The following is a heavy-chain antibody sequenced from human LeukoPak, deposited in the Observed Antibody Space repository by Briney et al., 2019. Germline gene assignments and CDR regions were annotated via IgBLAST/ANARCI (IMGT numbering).Heavy chain of an antibody. V-gene: IGHV4-34*01. CDR2: INHSGST. D-gene: IGHD6-19*01. Sequence: SETLSLTCAVYGGSFSGYYWSWIRQPPGKGLEWIGEINHSGSTNYNPSLKSRVTISVDTSKNQFSLKLSSVTAADTAVYYCASSPSGWYLKFDYWGQGTLVTVSS. CDR3: ASSPSGWYLKFDY. CDR1: GGSFSGYY. J-gene: IGHJ4*02.